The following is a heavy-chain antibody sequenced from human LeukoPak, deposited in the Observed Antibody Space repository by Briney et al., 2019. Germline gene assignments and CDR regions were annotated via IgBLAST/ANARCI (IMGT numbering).Heavy chain of an antibody. V-gene: IGHV4-59*12. CDR1: GGSLSNFY. J-gene: IGHJ4*02. Sequence: SETLSLTCSVSGGSLSNFYWSWIRQTPGKGLEWIGYIYFSGATNYNPSLKSRVTVSVDTSKNQFSLKLSSVTAADTAVYYCARIQAAGTEEIDYWGQGTLVTVSS. CDR3: ARIQAAGTEEIDY. D-gene: IGHD6-13*01. CDR2: IYFSGAT.